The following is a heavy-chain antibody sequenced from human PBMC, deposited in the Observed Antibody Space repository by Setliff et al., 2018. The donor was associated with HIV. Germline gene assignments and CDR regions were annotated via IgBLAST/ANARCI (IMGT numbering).Heavy chain of an antibody. CDR1: GDSFGGSH. D-gene: IGHD6-19*01. Sequence: SETLSLTCAVYGDSFGGSHWTWIRQPPGKGLEWIGEINQSGSTKYNPSLKSRVTISVDTSKNQFSLKLSSVTAADTAVYYCARGLSSGWYGYWYFDLWGRGTLVTVSS. CDR2: INQSGST. V-gene: IGHV4-34*01. J-gene: IGHJ2*01. CDR3: ARGLSSGWYGYWYFDL.